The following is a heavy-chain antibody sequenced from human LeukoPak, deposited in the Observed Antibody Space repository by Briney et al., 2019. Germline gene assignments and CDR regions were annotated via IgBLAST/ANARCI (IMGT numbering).Heavy chain of an antibody. CDR3: ARLGYSGSYLGVGY. Sequence: GGSLRLSCAASGFTFDDYGMSWVRQAPGKGLEWVSGINWNGGGTGYADSVKGRFTISRDNAKNSLYLQMNSLRAEDTALYYCARLGYSGSYLGVGYWGQGTLVTVSS. J-gene: IGHJ4*02. CDR2: INWNGGGT. D-gene: IGHD1-26*01. V-gene: IGHV3-20*04. CDR1: GFTFDDYG.